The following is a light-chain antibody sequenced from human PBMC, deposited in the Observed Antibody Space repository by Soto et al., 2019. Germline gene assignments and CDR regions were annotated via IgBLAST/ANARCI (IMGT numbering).Light chain of an antibody. J-gene: IGKJ4*01. V-gene: IGKV1-39*01. CDR2: AAS. CDR3: QQSYSTPLT. CDR1: QSISSY. Sequence: DIQMTQSPSSLSASVGDRVTITCRASQSISSYVNWYQQKPGKAPKLLIYAASSLQSGVPSRSSGSGSGTDFTLTISSLQPEEFATYYGQQSYSTPLTVGGGTKVEIK.